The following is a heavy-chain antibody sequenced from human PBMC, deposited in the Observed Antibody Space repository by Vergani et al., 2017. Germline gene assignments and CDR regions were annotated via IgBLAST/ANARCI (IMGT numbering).Heavy chain of an antibody. V-gene: IGHV3-30*01. J-gene: IGHJ4*02. CDR1: GFTFSSYA. D-gene: IGHD1-26*01. Sequence: QVQLVESGGGVVQPGRSLRLSCAASGFTFSSYAMHWVRQAPGKGLEWVAVISYDGSNKYYADSMKGRFTISRDNSKNTLYLQMNSLRAEDTAVYYCARDLGYSGTLQGLDYWGQGTLVTVSS. CDR2: ISYDGSNK. CDR3: ARDLGYSGTLQGLDY.